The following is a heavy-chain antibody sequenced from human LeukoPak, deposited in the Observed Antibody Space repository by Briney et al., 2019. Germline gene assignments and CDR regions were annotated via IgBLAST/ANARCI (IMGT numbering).Heavy chain of an antibody. V-gene: IGHV4-4*07. CDR1: GGSISSYY. D-gene: IGHD5-12*01. CDR2: IYSSGSN. J-gene: IGHJ4*02. Sequence: PSETLSLTCTVSGGSISSYYWSWIRQPPGKGLEWIGRIYSSGSNNYNPSLKSRVTMSLDTSKNHLSLNLGSVTAADTAVYYCAREPTSGREPTSGRPLDYWGQGTLVTVSS. CDR3: AREPTSGREPTSGRPLDY.